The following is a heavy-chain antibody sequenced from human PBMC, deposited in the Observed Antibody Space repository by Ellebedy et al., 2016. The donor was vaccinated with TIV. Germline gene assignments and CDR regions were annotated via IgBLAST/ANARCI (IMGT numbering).Heavy chain of an antibody. CDR1: GGSINSSNYY. V-gene: IGHV4-39*01. J-gene: IGHJ4*02. Sequence: MPSETLSLTCTVSGGSINSSNYYWGWIRQPPGKGLEWIGSIYYSGSTYYNPSLKSRVAISIDTSKNQFSLKLKSVTAADTAVYFCARAPRYYNFWSGYREHFDSWGQGTLVTVSS. D-gene: IGHD3-3*01. CDR3: ARAPRYYNFWSGYREHFDS. CDR2: IYYSGST.